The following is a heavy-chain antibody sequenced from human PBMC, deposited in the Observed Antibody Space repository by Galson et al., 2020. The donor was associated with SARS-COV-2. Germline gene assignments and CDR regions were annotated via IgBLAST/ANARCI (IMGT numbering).Heavy chain of an antibody. CDR3: VKDRVAGGSTLYAFDF. D-gene: IGHD3-10*01. V-gene: IGHV3-23*01. Sequence: GESLKISCAASGFGFSRYAMSWVRQAPGKGLEWVSSITDSGYTKYFADSVKGRFTISRDNAKNTVYLQMNSLRAEDTAVYYCVKDRVAGGSTLYAFDFWGQGTKVAVSS. J-gene: IGHJ3*01. CDR2: ITDSGYTK. CDR1: GFGFSRYA.